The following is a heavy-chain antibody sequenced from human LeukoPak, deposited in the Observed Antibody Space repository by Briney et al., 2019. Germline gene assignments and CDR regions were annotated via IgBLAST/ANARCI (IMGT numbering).Heavy chain of an antibody. CDR2: IWYDGSNK. CDR3: ARDRTTVTTYGWFDP. Sequence: GGSLRLSCAASGFTFSSYGMHWVRQAPGKGLEWVAVIWYDGSNKYYADSVKGRFTISRDNSKNTLYLQMNGLRAEDTAVYYCARDRTTVTTYGWFDPWGQGTLVTVSS. CDR1: GFTFSSYG. D-gene: IGHD4-17*01. J-gene: IGHJ5*02. V-gene: IGHV3-33*01.